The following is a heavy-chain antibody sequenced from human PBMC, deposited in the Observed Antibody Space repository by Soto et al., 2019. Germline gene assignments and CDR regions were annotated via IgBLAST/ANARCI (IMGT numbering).Heavy chain of an antibody. Sequence: EVQLLESGGGLVQPGGSLRLSCAVSGFTFSNYAMTWVRQAPGKGLEWVSTITGSEWVSTISGRGSRTYYTDSVKGRFTTSRDNSKNTVYLQMNSLRAEDTAVYYCAKNSLRYYAMDVWGQGTTVTVSS. D-gene: IGHD1-7*01. V-gene: IGHV3-23*01. CDR1: GFTFSNYA. CDR3: AKNSLRYYAMDV. CDR2: ISGRGSRT. J-gene: IGHJ6*02.